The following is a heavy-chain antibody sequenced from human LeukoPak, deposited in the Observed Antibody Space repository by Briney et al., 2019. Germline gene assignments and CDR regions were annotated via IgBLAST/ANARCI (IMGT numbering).Heavy chain of an antibody. CDR2: ISGDGGST. CDR1: GFTFDDYA. CDR3: AKDKGGYSYGPDYFDY. D-gene: IGHD5-18*01. J-gene: IGHJ4*02. V-gene: IGHV3-43*02. Sequence: GGSLRLSCAASGFTFDDYAMHWVRQAPGKGLEWVSLISGDGGSTYYADSVKGRFTISRDNSKNSLYLQMNSLRTEDTALYYCAKDKGGYSYGPDYFDYCGQGTLVTVSS.